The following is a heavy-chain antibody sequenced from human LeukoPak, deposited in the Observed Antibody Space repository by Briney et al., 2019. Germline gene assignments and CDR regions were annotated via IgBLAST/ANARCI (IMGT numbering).Heavy chain of an antibody. J-gene: IGHJ5*02. Sequence: SETLSLTCTASGGSISSSSYYWGWIRQPPGKGLEWIGSIYYSGSTYYNPSLKSRVTISVDTSKNQFSLKLSSVTAADTAVYYCARRSSYYGSGSFDPWGQGTLVTVSS. V-gene: IGHV4-39*07. CDR3: ARRSSYYGSGSFDP. CDR1: GGSISSSSYY. CDR2: IYYSGST. D-gene: IGHD3-10*01.